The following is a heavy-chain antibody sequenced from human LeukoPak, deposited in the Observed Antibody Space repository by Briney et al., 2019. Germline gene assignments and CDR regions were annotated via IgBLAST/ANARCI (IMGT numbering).Heavy chain of an antibody. J-gene: IGHJ3*01. D-gene: IGHD3-10*01. V-gene: IGHV5-51*01. Sequence: HGGSPQISFQAAGSPFMDYWSAWVRQAPGKGMGSMGIVYPGDSDARYWPPRHGHVTISGDKTHDSAYLKWNSLRASDSAIYYCALPHYSRPIADPFDVWGEGTLVAVSS. CDR2: VYPGDSDA. CDR1: GSPFMDYW. CDR3: ALPHYSRPIADPFDV.